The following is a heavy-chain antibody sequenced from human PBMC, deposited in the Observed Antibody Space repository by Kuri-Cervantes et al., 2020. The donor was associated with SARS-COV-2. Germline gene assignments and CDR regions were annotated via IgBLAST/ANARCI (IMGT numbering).Heavy chain of an antibody. D-gene: IGHD6-19*01. CDR1: GYSISSGYY. J-gene: IGHJ3*02. Sequence: GSLRLSCAVSGYSISSGYYSGWIRQPPGKGLEWIGCIYHSESTYYNPSLKSRDTISVDTSKNQFSLKLSSVTAADTAVYYCARQYLAVAPNAFDIWGQGTRVTVSS. CDR3: ARQYLAVAPNAFDI. CDR2: IYHSEST. V-gene: IGHV4-38-2*01.